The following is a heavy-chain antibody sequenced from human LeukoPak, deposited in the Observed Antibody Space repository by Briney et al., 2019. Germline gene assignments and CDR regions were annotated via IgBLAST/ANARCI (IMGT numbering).Heavy chain of an antibody. D-gene: IGHD3-10*01. CDR1: GFTFSSFW. J-gene: IGHJ1*01. V-gene: IGHV3-7*01. CDR2: IKPDGTEN. CDR3: AIQKADLITMVRGIIAF. Sequence: GGSLRLSCAASGFTFSSFWMTWVRQAPGKGLEWVANIKPDGTENYYVDSVKGRFTISRDNAKNSLYLQMNGLRAEDTAVYYCAIQKADLITMVRGIIAFWGQGTLVTVSS.